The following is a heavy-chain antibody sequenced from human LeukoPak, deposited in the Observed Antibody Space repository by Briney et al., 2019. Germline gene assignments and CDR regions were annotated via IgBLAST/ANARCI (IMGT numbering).Heavy chain of an antibody. CDR2: ISGSGGSA. CDR3: AKFVGYCGRTSCPARNLKFDY. CDR1: GFTFSSYA. V-gene: IGHV3-23*01. D-gene: IGHD2-2*01. J-gene: IGHJ4*02. Sequence: GGSLRLSCAASGFTFSSYAMNWVRQAPGKGLEWVSTISGSGGSAYYADSVKGRFTISRDNSKNTVYLQMTSLRAEDTAVYYCAKFVGYCGRTSCPARNLKFDYWGQGTLVTVSS.